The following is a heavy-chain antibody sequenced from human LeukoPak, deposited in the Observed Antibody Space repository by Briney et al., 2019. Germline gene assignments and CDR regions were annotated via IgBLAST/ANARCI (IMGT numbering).Heavy chain of an antibody. V-gene: IGHV3-23*01. D-gene: IGHD3-10*01. CDR1: GFAFNSYA. J-gene: IGHJ5*02. CDR2: ISGSGGST. Sequence: PGASLRLPCAASGFAFNSYAMSWVRQAPGKGLEWVSAISGSGGSTYYADSVKGRFTISRDNSKNTLYLQMNSLRAEDTAVYYCAKGLGSGSLNWFDPWGQGTLVTVSS. CDR3: AKGLGSGSLNWFDP.